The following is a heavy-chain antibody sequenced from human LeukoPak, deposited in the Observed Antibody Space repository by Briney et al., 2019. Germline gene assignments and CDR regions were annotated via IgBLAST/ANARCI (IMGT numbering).Heavy chain of an antibody. J-gene: IGHJ3*02. Sequence: GGSLRLSCAASGFTFSSYAMSWVRQAPGKGLEWVSAISGSGGSTYYADSVKGRFTISRDNSKNTLYLQMNSLRAGDTAVYYCARAAIFGVAPAGMAFDIWGQGTMVTVSS. CDR3: ARAAIFGVAPAGMAFDI. V-gene: IGHV3-23*01. D-gene: IGHD3-3*01. CDR1: GFTFSSYA. CDR2: ISGSGGST.